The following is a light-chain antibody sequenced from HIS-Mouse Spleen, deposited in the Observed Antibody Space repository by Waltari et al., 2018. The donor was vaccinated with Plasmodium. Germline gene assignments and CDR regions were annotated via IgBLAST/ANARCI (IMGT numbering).Light chain of an antibody. CDR3: QQRSNWPPLT. Sequence: ILFTPSPATHPLSPGERANPTCRASQSVSRYLAWYQQKPGQAPRLLIYDASNRATGIPARFSGSGSGTDFTLTISSLEPEDFAVYYCQQRSNWPPLTFGGGTKVEIK. CDR1: QSVSRY. V-gene: IGKV3-11*01. J-gene: IGKJ4*01. CDR2: DAS.